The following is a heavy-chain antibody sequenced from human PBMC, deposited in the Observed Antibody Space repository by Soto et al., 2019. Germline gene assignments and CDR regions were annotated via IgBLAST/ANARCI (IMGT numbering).Heavy chain of an antibody. Sequence: EVQLLESGGGLVQPGGSLRLSCAASGFTFSSYAMSWVRQAPGKGLEWVSAISGSGGSTYYADSVKGRFTISRDNSKNPLYLQMNSLRAEDTAVYYWAKVWGYSYDLGEEYYFDYWGQGSLVTVSS. V-gene: IGHV3-23*01. D-gene: IGHD5-18*01. J-gene: IGHJ4*02. CDR1: GFTFSSYA. CDR3: AKVWGYSYDLGEEYYFDY. CDR2: ISGSGGST.